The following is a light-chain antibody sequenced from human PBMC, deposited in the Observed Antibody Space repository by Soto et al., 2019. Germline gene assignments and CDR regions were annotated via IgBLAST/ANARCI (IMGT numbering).Light chain of an antibody. CDR2: GAS. V-gene: IGKV3-15*01. Sequence: EIVMTQSPATLSVSPGERATLPCRASQSVGSNLAWYQQKPGQAPRLLIYGASTRATGIPARFSGSGSGTDFTLTISRLEPEDFAVYYCQQYGDSPRTFGQGTRLEI. J-gene: IGKJ5*01. CDR3: QQYGDSPRT. CDR1: QSVGSN.